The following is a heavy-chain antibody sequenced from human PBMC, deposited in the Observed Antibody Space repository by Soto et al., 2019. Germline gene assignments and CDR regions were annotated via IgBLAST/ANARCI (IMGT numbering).Heavy chain of an antibody. J-gene: IGHJ3*02. D-gene: IGHD3-3*01. CDR3: ERDPYDDLTSFDAFDI. CDR2: IYHSGST. Sequence: SETLSLTCTVSGGSVSIGSHYWSWIRQPPGKGLEWIAYIYHSGSTDYNPSLKSRVSISVDLSKNQFSLRLDSVTAADTAVSYRERDPYDDLTSFDAFDIWGTGTMVTVSS. V-gene: IGHV4-61*01. CDR1: GGSVSIGSHY.